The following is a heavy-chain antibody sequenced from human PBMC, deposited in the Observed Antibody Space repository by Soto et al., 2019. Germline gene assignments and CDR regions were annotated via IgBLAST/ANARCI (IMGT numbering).Heavy chain of an antibody. CDR2: ISTDNGDT. V-gene: IGHV1-18*03. D-gene: IGHD2-15*01. J-gene: IGHJ4*02. Sequence: ASVKVSCKASGYTFTTFGISWVRQAPGQGLEWMGWISTDNGDTNYAQNLQGRVTMTTDTSTSTAYMELKSLRSDDMAVYYCAREYCSGGRCYGVDYWGQGTLVTVSS. CDR3: AREYCSGGRCYGVDY. CDR1: GYTFTTFG.